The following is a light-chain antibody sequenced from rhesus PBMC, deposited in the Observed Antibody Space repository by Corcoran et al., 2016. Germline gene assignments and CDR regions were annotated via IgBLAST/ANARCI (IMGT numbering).Light chain of an antibody. Sequence: DIQMTQSPSSLSASVGDRVTITCRASQGISDYLRWYQQKPGKAPKRLIYAASSLESGVPSRFSGRGSGTEVTLTISSLQPEDFAAYYCLQGYSTPPTFGGGTKVELK. CDR1: QGISDY. J-gene: IGKJ4*01. CDR2: AAS. V-gene: IGKV1-36*02. CDR3: LQGYSTPPT.